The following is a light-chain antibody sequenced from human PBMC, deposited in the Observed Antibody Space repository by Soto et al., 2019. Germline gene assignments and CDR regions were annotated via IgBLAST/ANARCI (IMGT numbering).Light chain of an antibody. V-gene: IGKV1-5*03. J-gene: IGKJ2*01. Sequence: DIQMTQSPSTLSASVGDRVTITCRASQTLSSRLAWYQQKPGKAPKLLIYKASILESGVPSRFRGSGSGTEFTLTISSLQPDDFATYYCHQYNGFSYTFGQGTKLEI. CDR3: HQYNGFSYT. CDR2: KAS. CDR1: QTLSSR.